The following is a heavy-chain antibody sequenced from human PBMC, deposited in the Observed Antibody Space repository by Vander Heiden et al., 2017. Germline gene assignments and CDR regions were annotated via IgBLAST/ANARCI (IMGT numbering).Heavy chain of an antibody. CDR3: ARDGSYGDDLGDYGMDV. CDR2: INSDGSST. J-gene: IGHJ6*02. V-gene: IGHV3-74*01. D-gene: IGHD4-17*01. CDR1: GLPFSSYW. Sequence: EVQLVESGGGLVQPGGSLRLSCAASGLPFSSYWMHWVRQAPGKGLVWVSRINSDGSSTSYADSVKGRFTISRDNAKNTLYLQMNSLRAEDTAVYYCARDGSYGDDLGDYGMDVWGQGTTVTVSS.